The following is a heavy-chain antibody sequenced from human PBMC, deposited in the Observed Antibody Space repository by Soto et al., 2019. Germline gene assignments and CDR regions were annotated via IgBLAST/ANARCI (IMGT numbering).Heavy chain of an antibody. J-gene: IGHJ4*02. Sequence: EVQLLESGGGLVQPGGSLRLSCAASGFTFSDHYMDWVRQAPGKGLEWVGRTRNKANSYTTEYAASVKGRFTISRDDSKNSLYLQMNSLKTDDTAVYYCVRVRGGGTYHFDFWGQGTLATVSS. CDR2: TRNKANSYTT. D-gene: IGHD3-10*01. CDR1: GFTFSDHY. CDR3: VRVRGGGTYHFDF. V-gene: IGHV3-72*01.